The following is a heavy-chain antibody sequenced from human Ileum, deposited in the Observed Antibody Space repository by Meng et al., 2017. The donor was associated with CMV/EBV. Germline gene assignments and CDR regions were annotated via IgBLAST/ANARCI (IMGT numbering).Heavy chain of an antibody. CDR3: ARGGYYYGYSDY. V-gene: IGHV3-30*02. J-gene: IGHJ4*02. CDR1: GFTFSSYA. Sequence: GESLKISCAASGFTFSSYAMHWVRQTPGKGLEWVTFIRTDGSNKYYADSVKGRFTVSRDNAKNSLYLQMNSLRAEDTAVYYCARGGYYYGYSDYWGQGTLVTVSS. D-gene: IGHD3-22*01. CDR2: IRTDGSNK.